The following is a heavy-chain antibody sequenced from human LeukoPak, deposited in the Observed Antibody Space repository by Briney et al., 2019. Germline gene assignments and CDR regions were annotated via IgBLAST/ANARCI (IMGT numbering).Heavy chain of an antibody. CDR3: ARDSRTTIFGVVSWWFDP. V-gene: IGHV4-59*01. CDR1: GGSISSYY. CDR2: IYYSGST. J-gene: IGHJ5*02. Sequence: SETLSLTCTVPGGSISSYYWSWIQQPPGKGLEWIGYIYYSGSTNYNPSLKSRVTISVDTSKSQFSLKLSSVTAADTAVYYCARDSRTTIFGVVSWWFDPWGQGTLVTVSS. D-gene: IGHD3-3*01.